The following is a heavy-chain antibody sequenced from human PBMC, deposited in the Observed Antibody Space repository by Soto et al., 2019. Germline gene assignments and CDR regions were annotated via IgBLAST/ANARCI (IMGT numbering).Heavy chain of an antibody. J-gene: IGHJ6*02. CDR1: GFTFSPYE. CDR3: ARDGSTETTNFRYAMDV. Sequence: VGSLRLSCAASGFTFSPYEMSWVRQAPGKGLEWISYISSSGSTIHYADSVKGRFSISRDNAKKSLFLQMNSLRAEDTAVYYCARDGSTETTNFRYAMDVWGQGTTVTVSS. CDR2: ISSSGSTI. V-gene: IGHV3-48*03. D-gene: IGHD4-17*01.